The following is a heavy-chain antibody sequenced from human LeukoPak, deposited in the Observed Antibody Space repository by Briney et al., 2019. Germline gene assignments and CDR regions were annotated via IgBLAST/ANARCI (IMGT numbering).Heavy chain of an antibody. CDR2: IYYSGST. D-gene: IGHD1-26*01. CDR3: ARSLGGATIDY. Sequence: SETLSLTCTVSGGSVSSGRYFGTWIRQPPARGLEWIGYIYYSGSTNYNPSLKSRVTISVDTSKNQFSLKLSSVTAADTAVYYCARSLGGATIDYWGQGTLVTVSS. J-gene: IGHJ4*02. CDR1: GGSVSSGRYF. V-gene: IGHV4-61*01.